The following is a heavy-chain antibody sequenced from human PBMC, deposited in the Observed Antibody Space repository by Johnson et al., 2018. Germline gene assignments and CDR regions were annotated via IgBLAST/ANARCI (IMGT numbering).Heavy chain of an antibody. V-gene: IGHV3-7*01. CDR1: GFTFSSYW. CDR2: IKQDGSEK. Sequence: VQLVQSGGGLVQPGGSLRLSCAASGFTFSSYWMSWVRQAPGQGLEWVANIKQDGSEKYYVDSVKGRFTISRDNAKNSLYLQMDSLGAEDSAVYYCASVPVAGDFRHWGQGTLVTVSS. D-gene: IGHD1-26*01. CDR3: ASVPVAGDFRH. J-gene: IGHJ1*01.